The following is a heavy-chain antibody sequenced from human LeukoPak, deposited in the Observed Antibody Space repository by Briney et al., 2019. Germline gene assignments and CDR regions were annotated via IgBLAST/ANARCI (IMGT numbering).Heavy chain of an antibody. CDR1: GYTFTSYD. V-gene: IGHV1-8*01. D-gene: IGHD1-20*01. CDR2: MNPNSGNT. Sequence: GASVKVSCKASGYTFTSYDINWVRQATGQGLEWMGWMNPNSGNTGYAQKFQGRVTMTRNTSISTAYMELSSLRSEDTAEYYCARGEYNWNCFDYWGQGTLVTVSS. CDR3: ARGEYNWNCFDY. J-gene: IGHJ4*02.